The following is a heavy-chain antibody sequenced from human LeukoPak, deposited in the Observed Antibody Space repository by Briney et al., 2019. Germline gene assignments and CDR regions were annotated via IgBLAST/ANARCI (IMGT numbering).Heavy chain of an antibody. J-gene: IGHJ4*02. V-gene: IGHV3-23*01. Sequence: PGGSLRLSCAASGFTFSSYAMSWVRQAPGKRLGWVSAISGSGGSTYYADSVKGRFTISRDKSKNTLYRRMNSLRAEDTAVYYCARDSPYQGRGPIYYWGQGTLVTVSS. CDR2: ISGSGGST. CDR1: GFTFSSYA. D-gene: IGHD2-2*01. CDR3: ARDSPYQGRGPIYY.